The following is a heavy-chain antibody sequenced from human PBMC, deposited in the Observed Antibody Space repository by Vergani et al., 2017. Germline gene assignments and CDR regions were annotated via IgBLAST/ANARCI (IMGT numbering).Heavy chain of an antibody. CDR3: TRDRVMLQGLVSDY. CDR1: GFIFSSYA. V-gene: IGHV3-30*01. Sequence: QVQLVESGGGVVQPGRSLRLSCAASGFIFSSYAMHWVRQAPGKGLEWVAFISYDGSNKYYADSVKGRFTISRDNAKNMLYLQMNSLRAEDTAVYYCTRDRVMLQGLVSDYWGQGPLVTVSS. CDR2: ISYDGSNK. D-gene: IGHD3-16*01. J-gene: IGHJ4*02.